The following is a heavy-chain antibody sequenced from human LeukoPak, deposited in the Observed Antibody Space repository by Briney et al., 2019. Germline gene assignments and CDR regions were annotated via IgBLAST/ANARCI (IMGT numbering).Heavy chain of an antibody. D-gene: IGHD1-26*01. V-gene: IGHV4/OR15-8*02. J-gene: IGHJ4*02. CDR3: SRESGAFCPFGY. CDR1: GGSIRSTNW. CDR2: ISLSGQT. Sequence: PSETLSLTCGVSGGSIRSTNWWSWVRQPPGQGLEWSGEISLSGQTNFNPSLNGRVTMSLDASRNQLSLKLTSVTAADTAIYYFSRESGAFCPFGYWGQGTLVIVPP.